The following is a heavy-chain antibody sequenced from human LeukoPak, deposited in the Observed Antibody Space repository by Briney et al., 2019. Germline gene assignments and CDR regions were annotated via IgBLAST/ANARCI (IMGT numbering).Heavy chain of an antibody. Sequence: SETLSLTCTVSGGSISSSSYYWGWIRQPPGKGLEWIGSIYYSGSTYYNPSLKSRVTISVDTSKNQFSRKLSPVTAADTAVYYCARDRGPSGYEGDAFDIWGQGTMVTVSS. CDR2: IYYSGST. CDR3: ARDRGPSGYEGDAFDI. D-gene: IGHD5-12*01. V-gene: IGHV4-39*07. CDR1: GGSISSSSYY. J-gene: IGHJ3*02.